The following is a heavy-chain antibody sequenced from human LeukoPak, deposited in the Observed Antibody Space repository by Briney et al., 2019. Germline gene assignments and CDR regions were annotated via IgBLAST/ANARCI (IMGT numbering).Heavy chain of an antibody. CDR3: AYYYGSGSHDASDI. V-gene: IGHV1-69*04. CDR2: IIPILGIA. CDR1: GGTFSSYA. J-gene: IGHJ3*02. Sequence: PVKVSCKASGGTFSSYAISWVRQAPGQGLEWMGRIIPILGIANYAQKFQGRVTITADKSTSTAYMELSSLRSEDTAVYYCAYYYGSGSHDASDIWGQGTMVTVSS. D-gene: IGHD3-10*01.